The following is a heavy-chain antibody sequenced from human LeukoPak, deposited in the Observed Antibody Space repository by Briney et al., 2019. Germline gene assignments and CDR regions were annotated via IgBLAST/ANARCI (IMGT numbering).Heavy chain of an antibody. V-gene: IGHV1-2*02. CDR2: INPNSGGT. J-gene: IGHJ5*02. CDR3: ARSSIAAAGNFEDWFDP. Sequence: ASVKVSCKASGYTFTGYYMHWVRQAPGQGLEWMGWINPNSGGTNYAQKFQGRVTMTRDTSISTAYMELSRLRSDDTAVYYCARSSIAAAGNFEDWFDPWGQGTLVTVSS. D-gene: IGHD6-13*01. CDR1: GYTFTGYY.